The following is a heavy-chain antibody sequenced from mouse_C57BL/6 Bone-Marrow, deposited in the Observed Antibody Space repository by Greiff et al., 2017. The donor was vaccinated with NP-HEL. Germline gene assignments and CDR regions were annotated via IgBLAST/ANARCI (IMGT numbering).Heavy chain of an antibody. CDR3: ARGGLLRDAMDY. J-gene: IGHJ4*01. CDR1: GYTFPSYW. D-gene: IGHD2-3*01. V-gene: IGHV1-53*01. Sequence: VQLQQPGTELVKPGASVKLSCKASGYTFPSYWMHWVKQRPGQGLAWIGNINPSNGGTNYNEKFKSKATLTVDKSSSTAYMQLSSLTSEDSAVYYCARGGLLRDAMDYWGQGTSVTVSS. CDR2: INPSNGGT.